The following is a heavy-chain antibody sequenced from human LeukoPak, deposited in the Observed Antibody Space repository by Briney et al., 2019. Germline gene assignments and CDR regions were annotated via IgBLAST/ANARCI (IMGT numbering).Heavy chain of an antibody. CDR2: IWYDGSNK. D-gene: IGHD3-22*01. CDR1: GFTFSSYG. Sequence: PGRSLRLSCAASGFTFSSYGMHWVRQAPGKGLEWVAVIWYDGSNKYYADSVKGRFTISRDNSKNTLYLQMNSLRAEDTAVYYCARAPTFSTYYYDSSGQHSWGDFDYWGQGTLVTVSS. V-gene: IGHV3-33*08. J-gene: IGHJ4*02. CDR3: ARAPTFSTYYYDSSGQHSWGDFDY.